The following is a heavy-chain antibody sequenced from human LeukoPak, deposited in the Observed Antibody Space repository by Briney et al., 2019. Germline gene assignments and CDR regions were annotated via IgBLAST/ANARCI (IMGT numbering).Heavy chain of an antibody. V-gene: IGHV4-4*07. D-gene: IGHD1-26*01. CDR1: GGSISSYY. CDR3: ARDPRGIVGANHNWFDP. CDR2: IYASGST. J-gene: IGHJ5*02. Sequence: PSETLSLTCTVSGGSISSYYWSWIRQPAGKGLEWIGRIYASGSTNYNPSLTSRVTMSVDTSKSQFSLTLISVTAADTAVYYCARDPRGIVGANHNWFDPWGQGTLVTVSS.